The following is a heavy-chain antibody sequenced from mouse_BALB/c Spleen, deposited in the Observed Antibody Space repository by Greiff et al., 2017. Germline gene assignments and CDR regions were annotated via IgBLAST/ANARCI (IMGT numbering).Heavy chain of an antibody. J-gene: IGHJ3*01. D-gene: IGHD1-1*01. V-gene: IGHV1S41*01. Sequence: DLVKPGASVKLSCKASGYTFTSYWINWIKRRPGQGLEWIGRIAPGSGSTYYNEMFKGKATLTVDTSSSTAYIQLSSLSSEDSAVYFCASGRSSWFAYWGQGTLVTVSA. CDR2: IAPGSGST. CDR3: ASGRSSWFAY. CDR1: GYTFTSYW.